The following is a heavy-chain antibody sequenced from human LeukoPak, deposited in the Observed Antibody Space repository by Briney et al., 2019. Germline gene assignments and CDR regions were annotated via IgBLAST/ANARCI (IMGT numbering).Heavy chain of an antibody. J-gene: IGHJ6*02. V-gene: IGHV3-9*01. Sequence: GGSLRLSCAASGFTFDDYAMHWVRQAPGKGLEWVSGISWNSVSIGYADSVRGRFTISRDNAKNALYLQMNSLRTEDTALYYCAKDKQQLVPRSYSVMDVWGQGTTVTVSS. CDR2: ISWNSVSI. D-gene: IGHD6-13*01. CDR3: AKDKQQLVPRSYSVMDV. CDR1: GFTFDDYA.